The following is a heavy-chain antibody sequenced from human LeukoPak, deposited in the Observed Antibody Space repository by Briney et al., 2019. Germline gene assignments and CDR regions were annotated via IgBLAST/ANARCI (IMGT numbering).Heavy chain of an antibody. J-gene: IGHJ4*02. CDR1: GFTFNTYW. D-gene: IGHD6-19*01. V-gene: IGHV3-7*01. CDR2: IKVDGSEK. CDR3: ARDQWWQFIAVAITSYFDC. Sequence: AGGSLRLSCAASGFTFNTYWMSWVRQAPGKGLEWVANIKVDGSEKYYVDSVKGRFTISRDNAKNSLYLQMNSLRAEDTAVYYCARDQWWQFIAVAITSYFDCWGQGTLVTVSS.